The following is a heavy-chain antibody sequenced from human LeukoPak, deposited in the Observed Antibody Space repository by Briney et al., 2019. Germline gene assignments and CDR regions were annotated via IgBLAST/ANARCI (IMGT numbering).Heavy chain of an antibody. Sequence: GGSLRLSCAASGFTFSSCSMNWVRQAPGKGLEWVAFISYDGNKKDYADSVKGRFTISRDNSENTLYLQMNSLRIEDAGVYYCARPSDHYYYYFYMDVWGQGTTVTVSS. CDR1: GFTFSSCS. J-gene: IGHJ6*03. CDR2: ISYDGNKK. CDR3: ARPSDHYYYYFYMDV. V-gene: IGHV3-30*03.